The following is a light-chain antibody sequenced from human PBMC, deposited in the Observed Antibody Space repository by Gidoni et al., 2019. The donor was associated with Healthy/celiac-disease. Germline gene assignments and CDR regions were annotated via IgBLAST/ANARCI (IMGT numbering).Light chain of an antibody. Sequence: DIQMTQSPSSLYASVGDRVTITCRASQSISSYLNWYQQKPGKAPKLLIYAASSMQSGVPSRFSGSGSGTDFTLTISSLQPEDFATYYCQQCYSTPLTFGPGTKVEIK. CDR1: QSISSY. CDR3: QQCYSTPLT. J-gene: IGKJ3*01. CDR2: AAS. V-gene: IGKV1-39*01.